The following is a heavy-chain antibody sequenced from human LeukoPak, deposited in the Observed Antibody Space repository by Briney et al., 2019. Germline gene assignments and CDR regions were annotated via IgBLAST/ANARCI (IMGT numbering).Heavy chain of an antibody. Sequence: GGSLRLSCAASGFTVSSNYMSWVRQAPGKGLEWVSVIYSGGSTYYADSVKGRFTISRDNSKNTLYLQMNSLRAEDTAVYYCARDFLGEYDYYYGMGVWGQGTTVTVSS. J-gene: IGHJ6*02. CDR1: GFTVSSNY. CDR2: IYSGGST. CDR3: ARDFLGEYDYYYGMGV. D-gene: IGHD3-10*01. V-gene: IGHV3-53*01.